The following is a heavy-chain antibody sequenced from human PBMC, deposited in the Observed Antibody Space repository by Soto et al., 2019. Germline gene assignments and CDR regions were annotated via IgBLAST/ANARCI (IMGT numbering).Heavy chain of an antibody. CDR3: ARADPDASVGY. V-gene: IGHV4-59*01. D-gene: IGHD2-15*01. CDR1: GGSISNYY. J-gene: IGHJ4*02. Sequence: SETLSLTCTVSGGSISNYYWRWIRQAPGKGLEWIAYIYYSGSTYYNPYLKRRVTITVDTSKNQFTLNLTSVTAADTPGYYCARADPDASVGYWGQGTLVTVSS. CDR2: IYYSGST.